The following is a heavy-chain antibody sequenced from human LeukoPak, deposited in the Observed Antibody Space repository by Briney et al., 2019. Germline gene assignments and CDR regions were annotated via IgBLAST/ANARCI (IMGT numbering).Heavy chain of an antibody. CDR3: ARESARGSQFDY. CDR1: GGTFSSYA. CDR2: IIPIFGTA. Sequence: ASVKVSCKASGGTFSSYAISWVRQAPGQGLEWMGGIIPIFGTANYAQKFQGRVTITADESTSTAYTELSSLRSEDTAVYYCARESARGSQFDYWGQGTLVTVSS. J-gene: IGHJ4*02. D-gene: IGHD1-26*01. V-gene: IGHV1-69*13.